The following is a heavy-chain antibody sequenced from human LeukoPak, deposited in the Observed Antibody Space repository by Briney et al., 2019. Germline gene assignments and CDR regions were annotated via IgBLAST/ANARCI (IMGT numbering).Heavy chain of an antibody. CDR1: GFTFSSYG. CDR3: AKDLTYYGSGSYYAGGFDY. CDR2: ISYDRSNK. J-gene: IGHJ4*02. D-gene: IGHD3-10*01. V-gene: IGHV3-30*18. Sequence: GGSLRLSCAASGFTFSSYGMHWVRQAPGKGLEWVAVISYDRSNKYYADSVKGRFTISRDNSKNTLYLQMNSLRAEDTAVYYCAKDLTYYGSGSYYAGGFDYWGQGTLVTVSS.